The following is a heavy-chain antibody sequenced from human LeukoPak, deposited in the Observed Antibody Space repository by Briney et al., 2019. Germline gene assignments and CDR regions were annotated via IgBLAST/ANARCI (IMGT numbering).Heavy chain of an antibody. CDR3: AKSTLSGWSQSAFDI. D-gene: IGHD6-13*01. V-gene: IGHV3-9*01. CDR2: ISWNSGSI. J-gene: IGHJ3*02. CDR1: GFTFDDYA. Sequence: GRSLRLSCAASGFTFDDYAIDSVRQAPGKGLGWVSAISWNSGSIGYADSVKGRFTISRDNAKNALYLQMNSLRAEDTALYYCAKSTLSGWSQSAFDIWGQGTMVTVSS.